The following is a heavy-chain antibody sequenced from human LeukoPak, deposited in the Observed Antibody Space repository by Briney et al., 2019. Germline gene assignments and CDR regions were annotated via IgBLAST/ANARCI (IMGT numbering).Heavy chain of an antibody. CDR2: ISSSGSTI. Sequence: GGSLRLSCAASGFTFSSYEMNWVRQAPGKGLEWVSYISSSGSTIYYADSVKGRFTISRDNSKNTLYLQMNSLRAEDTAVYYCARLVRAAAGTRFSSRADYWGQGTLVTVSS. V-gene: IGHV3-48*03. J-gene: IGHJ4*02. D-gene: IGHD6-13*01. CDR1: GFTFSSYE. CDR3: ARLVRAAAGTRFSSRADY.